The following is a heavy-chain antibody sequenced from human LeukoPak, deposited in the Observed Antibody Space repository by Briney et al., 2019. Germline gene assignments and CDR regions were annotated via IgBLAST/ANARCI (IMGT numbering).Heavy chain of an antibody. Sequence: ASVKVSCKASGYTFTGYYMHWVRQAPGQGLEWMGWINPNSGGTNYAQKFQGRVTMTKDTSTSTAYMELSSLRSDDTAGYYCATTIPPGSGYYYFSAFDIWGQGQMVTVSS. CDR1: GYTFTGYY. J-gene: IGHJ3*02. D-gene: IGHD3-22*01. CDR3: ATTIPPGSGYYYFSAFDI. V-gene: IGHV1-2*02. CDR2: INPNSGGT.